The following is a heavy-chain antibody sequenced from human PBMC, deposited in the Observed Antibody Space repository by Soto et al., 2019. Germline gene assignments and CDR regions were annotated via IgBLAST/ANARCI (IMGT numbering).Heavy chain of an antibody. V-gene: IGHV5-51*01. D-gene: IGHD4-17*01. Sequence: GESLKISCKGSGYSFTSYWIGWVRQMPGKGLEWMGIIYPGDSDTRYSPSFQGQVTISADKSISTAYLQWSSLKASDTAMYYCARNYGDYDLELGYYMDVWGKGTTVTVSS. CDR1: GYSFTSYW. J-gene: IGHJ6*03. CDR3: ARNYGDYDLELGYYMDV. CDR2: IYPGDSDT.